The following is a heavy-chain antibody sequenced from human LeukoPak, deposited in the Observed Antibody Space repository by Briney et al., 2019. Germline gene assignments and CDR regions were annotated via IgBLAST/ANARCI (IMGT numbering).Heavy chain of an antibody. Sequence: GGSLRLSCAASEFSVSNNYMTWVRQAPGKGLEWVSTIYSTGDTSYADPVKGRFTISRDKSKNTLYLQMNSLRADDTAVYYCGTGTNWGYWGQGTLVTVSS. CDR1: EFSVSNNY. J-gene: IGHJ4*02. D-gene: IGHD7-27*01. CDR3: GTGTNWGY. V-gene: IGHV3-53*01. CDR2: IYSTGDT.